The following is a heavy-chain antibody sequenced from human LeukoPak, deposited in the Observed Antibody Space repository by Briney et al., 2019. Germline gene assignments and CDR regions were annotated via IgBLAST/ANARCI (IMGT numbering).Heavy chain of an antibody. J-gene: IGHJ6*03. CDR2: MNPNSGNT. V-gene: IGHV1-8*03. D-gene: IGHD2-15*01. CDR3: ARDGNLGSGYYYYYMDV. CDR1: GYTFTSYD. Sequence: ASVKVSCKASGYTFTSYDINWVRQATGQGLEWMGWMNPNSGNTGYAQKFQGRVTITRNTSISTAYMELSSLRSEDTAVYYCARDGNLGSGYYYYYMDVWGKGTTVTVSS.